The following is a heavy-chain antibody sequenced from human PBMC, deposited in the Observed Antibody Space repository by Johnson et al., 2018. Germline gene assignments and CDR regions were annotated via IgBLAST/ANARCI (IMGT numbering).Heavy chain of an antibody. Sequence: VQLVESGGGLVQPGGSLRLSCAASGFMFNTYAMSWVRQAPGKGLEWVSAISFSVDSTYYADSVKGRFTVSRDNSKNTLYLQMNSLRAEDTAVYYCARRGYSSGLDAFNMWGRGTMVNVSS. CDR1: GFMFNTYA. V-gene: IGHV3-23*04. J-gene: IGHJ3*02. D-gene: IGHD6-25*01. CDR2: ISFSVDST. CDR3: ARRGYSSGLDAFNM.